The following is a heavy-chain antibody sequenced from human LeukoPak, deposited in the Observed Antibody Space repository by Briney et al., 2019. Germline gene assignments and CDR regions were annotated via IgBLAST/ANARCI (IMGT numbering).Heavy chain of an antibody. J-gene: IGHJ3*02. CDR3: ARRITVVRGTGAFDI. CDR1: GYSFTSYW. V-gene: IGHV5-51*01. CDR2: IYPGDSDT. D-gene: IGHD3-10*01. Sequence: ESLKISCKGSGYSFTSYWIGWVRQMPGKGLEWMGIIYPGDSDTTYSPSFQGQVKISSDKSTTTAYLQWSSLKASDTAMYYCARRITVVRGTGAFDIWGQGTMVTVSS.